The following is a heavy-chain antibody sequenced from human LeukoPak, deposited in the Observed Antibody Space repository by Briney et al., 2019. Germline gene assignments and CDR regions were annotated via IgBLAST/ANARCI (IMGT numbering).Heavy chain of an antibody. Sequence: PGGSLRLSCAASGFTFSSYGMHWVRQAPGKGLEWVAVIWFDGSNKYYADSVKGRFTISRDNSKNTLYLQMNSLRAEDTAVYYCAKDDGNSSPDYWGQEPWSPSPQ. V-gene: IGHV3-33*06. J-gene: IGHJ4*01. CDR1: GFTFSSYG. D-gene: IGHD6-13*01. CDR2: IWFDGSNK. CDR3: AKDDGNSSPDY.